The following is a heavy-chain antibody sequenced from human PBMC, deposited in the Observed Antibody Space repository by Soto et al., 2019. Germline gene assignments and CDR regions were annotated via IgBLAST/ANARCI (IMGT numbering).Heavy chain of an antibody. CDR1: GGSISSYY. CDR2: IYYSGST. V-gene: IGHV4-59*08. CDR3: ARSQQQLVFNTLYYYGMDV. J-gene: IGHJ6*02. D-gene: IGHD6-13*01. Sequence: TSETLSLTCTVSGGSISSYYWIWILQPPGKGLEWIGYIYYSGSTNYNPSLKSRVTISVDTSKNQFSLKLSSVTAADTAVYYCARSQQQLVFNTLYYYGMDVWGQGTTVTVSS.